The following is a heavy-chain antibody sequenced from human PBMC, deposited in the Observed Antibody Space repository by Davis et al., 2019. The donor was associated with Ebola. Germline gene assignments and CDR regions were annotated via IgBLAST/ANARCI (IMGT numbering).Heavy chain of an antibody. J-gene: IGHJ3*02. Sequence: MPSETLSLTCTVSGGSISSHYWSWIRQPPGKGLEWIGEINHSGSTNYNPSLKSRVTISVDTSKNQFSLKLSSVTAADTAVYYCARRTRSAMSTIFHDAFDIWGQGTMVTVSS. CDR1: GGSISSHY. CDR3: ARRTRSAMSTIFHDAFDI. CDR2: INHSGST. D-gene: IGHD5/OR15-5a*01. V-gene: IGHV4-59*08.